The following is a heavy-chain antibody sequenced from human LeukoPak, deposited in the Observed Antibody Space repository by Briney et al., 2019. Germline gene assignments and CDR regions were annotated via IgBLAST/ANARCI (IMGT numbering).Heavy chain of an antibody. Sequence: SETLSLTCTVSGGSIRGYYWTWIRHLPGKGLEWIGDMHDSGNTHYNPSLKSRVTISVDTSKNQFSLKLSSVTAADTAVYYCASGPVNSLGITASHAFDIWGQGTMVTVSS. CDR2: MHDSGNT. V-gene: IGHV4-59*01. D-gene: IGHD7-27*01. CDR3: ASGPVNSLGITASHAFDI. J-gene: IGHJ3*02. CDR1: GGSIRGYY.